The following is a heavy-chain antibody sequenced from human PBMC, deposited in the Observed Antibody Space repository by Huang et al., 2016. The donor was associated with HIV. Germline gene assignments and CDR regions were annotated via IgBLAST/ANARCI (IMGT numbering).Heavy chain of an antibody. CDR2: MNPNNGNT. CDR3: ARGQRQQQLEDYYNYHMDV. CDR1: GYTFTNYD. Sequence: QVQLVQSGAEVKKPGASVKVSCKASGYTFTNYDINWMRQATGQGLEWMEEMNPNNGNTGYAQRLHGRVIMTRNPSVSTAYMEVSSRTSEDTAVYYCARGQRQQQLEDYYNYHMDVWGKGTTVTVSS. D-gene: IGHD6-13*01. V-gene: IGHV1-8*01. J-gene: IGHJ6*03.